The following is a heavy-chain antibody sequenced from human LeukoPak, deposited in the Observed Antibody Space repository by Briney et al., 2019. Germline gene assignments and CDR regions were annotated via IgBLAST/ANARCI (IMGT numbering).Heavy chain of an antibody. CDR2: IYYSGST. Sequence: SETLSLTCTVSGGSISSHYWGWIRQPPGKGLEWIGYIYYSGSTNYNPSLKSRVTISVDTSKNQFSLKLSSVTAADTAVYYCARTLWDGDNWFDPWGQGTLVTVSS. D-gene: IGHD1-26*01. CDR3: ARTLWDGDNWFDP. V-gene: IGHV4-59*11. J-gene: IGHJ5*02. CDR1: GGSISSHY.